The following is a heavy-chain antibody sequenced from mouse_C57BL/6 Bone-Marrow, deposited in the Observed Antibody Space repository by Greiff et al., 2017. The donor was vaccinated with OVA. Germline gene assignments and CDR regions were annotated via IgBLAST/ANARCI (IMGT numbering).Heavy chain of an antibody. CDR3: VRVYDGPYYYAKDY. D-gene: IGHD2-3*01. CDR1: GFTFNTYA. CDR2: IRSKSSNSAT. J-gene: IGHJ4*01. Sequence: EVQLVESGGGLVQPKGSLKLSCAASGFTFNTYAMHWVRQAPGKGMEWVARIRSKSSNSATYYADSVKDRFTISRDDSQSMLYLQMNNLKTEDTAMYYCVRVYDGPYYYAKDYWGQGTSVTVSS. V-gene: IGHV10-3*01.